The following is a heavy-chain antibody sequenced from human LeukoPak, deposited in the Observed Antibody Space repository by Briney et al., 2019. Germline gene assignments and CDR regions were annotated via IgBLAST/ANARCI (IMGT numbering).Heavy chain of an antibody. CDR1: GFTFSSYA. D-gene: IGHD2-2*01. Sequence: GGSLRLSCAASGFTFSSYAMHWVRQAPGKGLEWVAVISYDGSNKYYAGSVKGRFTISRDNSKNTLYLQMNSLRAEDTAVYYCARESPALYCSSTSCSGEQYGMDVWGQGTTVTVSS. CDR2: ISYDGSNK. J-gene: IGHJ6*02. CDR3: ARESPALYCSSTSCSGEQYGMDV. V-gene: IGHV3-30-3*01.